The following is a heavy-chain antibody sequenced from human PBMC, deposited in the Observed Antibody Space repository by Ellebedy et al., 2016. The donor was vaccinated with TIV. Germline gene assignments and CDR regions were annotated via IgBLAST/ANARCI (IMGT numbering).Heavy chain of an antibody. CDR2: ISWNSGSR. CDR3: TRYWGHDY. V-gene: IGHV3-9*01. D-gene: IGHD7-27*01. J-gene: IGHJ4*02. Sequence: SLKISCAASGFSFDNYAMHWVRQVPGKGLEWVSGISWNSGSRVYADSVKGRFTISRDNAKNSLYLQMSSLRVEDTAVYHCTRYWGHDYWGQGTLVTVSS. CDR1: GFSFDNYA.